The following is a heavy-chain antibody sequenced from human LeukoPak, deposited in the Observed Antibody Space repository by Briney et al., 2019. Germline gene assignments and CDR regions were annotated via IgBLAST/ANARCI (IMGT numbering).Heavy chain of an antibody. CDR2: IYYSGST. CDR3: ARLTSGWFDP. V-gene: IGHV4-59*08. CDR1: GGSISSYY. J-gene: IGHJ5*02. Sequence: TSETLSLTCTVSGGSISSYYWSWIRQPPGKGLEWIGYIYYSGSTNYNPSLKSRVTISVDTSKNQFSLKLSSVTAADTAVYYCARLTSGWFDPWGQGTLVTVSS. D-gene: IGHD2-15*01.